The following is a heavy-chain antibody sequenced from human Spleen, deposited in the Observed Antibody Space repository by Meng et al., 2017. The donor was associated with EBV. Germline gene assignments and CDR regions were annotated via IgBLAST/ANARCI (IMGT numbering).Heavy chain of an antibody. Sequence: QLHMQESGPRLVGPTGAPSLTRGVSGASISERSAYWGWIPQSPRKGLEWIGTISSSGSTFYNPSLESRLTLSVDTTENHFALKLTSVTAADTAMYYCARHTGDFDYWGQGALVTVSS. V-gene: IGHV4-39*01. CDR2: ISSSGST. CDR1: GASISERSAY. D-gene: IGHD2-8*02. CDR3: ARHTGDFDY. J-gene: IGHJ4*02.